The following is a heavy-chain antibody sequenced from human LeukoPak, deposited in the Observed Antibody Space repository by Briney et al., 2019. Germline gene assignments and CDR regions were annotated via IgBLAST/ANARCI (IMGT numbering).Heavy chain of an antibody. V-gene: IGHV4-34*01. J-gene: IGHJ4*02. CDR1: GVSFSGYY. CDR2: INHSGST. Sequence: PSETLSLTCAVYGVSFSGYYWSWIRQPPGKGLEWIGEINHSGSTNYNPSLKSRVTISVDTSKNQFSLKLSSVTAADTAVYYCARPGYSSGWYRVDYWGQGTLVTVSS. D-gene: IGHD6-19*01. CDR3: ARPGYSSGWYRVDY.